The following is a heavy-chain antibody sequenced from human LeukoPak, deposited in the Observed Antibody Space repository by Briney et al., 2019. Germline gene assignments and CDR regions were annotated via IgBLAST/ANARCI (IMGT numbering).Heavy chain of an antibody. CDR1: GFTFSSYV. Sequence: GGSLRLSCAASGFTFSSYVMHWVRQAPGKGLEWVAVISYDGSNKYYADSVKGRFTISRDNSKNTLYLQMNSLRVEDTAVYYCAREEYQLRNAYYFDYWGQGTLVTVSS. CDR2: ISYDGSNK. CDR3: AREEYQLRNAYYFDY. D-gene: IGHD2-2*01. V-gene: IGHV3-30*04. J-gene: IGHJ4*02.